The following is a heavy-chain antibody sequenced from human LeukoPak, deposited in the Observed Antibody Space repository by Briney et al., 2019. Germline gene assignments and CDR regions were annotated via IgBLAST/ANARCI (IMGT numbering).Heavy chain of an antibody. D-gene: IGHD6-19*01. V-gene: IGHV1-8*01. CDR2: MNPNSGNT. Sequence: ASVKVSCKASGYTFTSCDINWVRQATGQGLEWMGWMNPNSGNTGYGQSFQGKITMTRDISIGTAYMELSNLTSEDTAIYYCTRGSSGRRDNWGQGTLVTVSA. J-gene: IGHJ4*02. CDR1: GYTFTSCD. CDR3: TRGSSGRRDN.